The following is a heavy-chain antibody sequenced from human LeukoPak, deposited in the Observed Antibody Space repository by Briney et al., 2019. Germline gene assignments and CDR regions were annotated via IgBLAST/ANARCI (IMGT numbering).Heavy chain of an antibody. CDR1: GFTFSSYA. Sequence: GGSLRLSCAASGFTFSSYAMSWVRQAPGKGLEWVASISSSGVSTYYRDSMKGRFAISRDNSKSILYLQMNSLRAEDTAVYYCAKEGGSNSYGGFDYWGLGTLVTVSS. CDR2: ISSSGVST. J-gene: IGHJ4*02. D-gene: IGHD3-16*01. V-gene: IGHV3-23*01. CDR3: AKEGGSNSYGGFDY.